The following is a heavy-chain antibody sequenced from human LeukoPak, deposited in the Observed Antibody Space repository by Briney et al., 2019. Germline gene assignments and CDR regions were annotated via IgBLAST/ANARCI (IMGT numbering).Heavy chain of an antibody. CDR2: IRYDGSNK. J-gene: IGHJ6*03. CDR3: AKESYSSSSPYYYYYMDV. Sequence: PGGSLRLSCAASGFTFSSYGMHWVRQAPGKGLEWVAFIRYDGSNKYYADSVKGRFTISRYNSKNTLYLQMNSLRAEDTAVYYCAKESYSSSSPYYYYYMDVWGKGTTVTVSS. V-gene: IGHV3-30*02. D-gene: IGHD6-6*01. CDR1: GFTFSSYG.